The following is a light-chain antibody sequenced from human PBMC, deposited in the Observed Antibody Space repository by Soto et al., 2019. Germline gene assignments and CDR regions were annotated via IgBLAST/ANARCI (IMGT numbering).Light chain of an antibody. CDR2: DTS. CDR3: QQYNSYST. CDR1: QGISSY. J-gene: IGKJ1*01. Sequence: AIQLTQSPSSLSASVGDRVTITCRASQGISSYLAWYQQKPGKAPNLLIYDTSRLETGVPSRFSGSGSGTEFTLTISSLQPDDFATYYCQQYNSYSTFGQGTKVEIK. V-gene: IGKV1-13*02.